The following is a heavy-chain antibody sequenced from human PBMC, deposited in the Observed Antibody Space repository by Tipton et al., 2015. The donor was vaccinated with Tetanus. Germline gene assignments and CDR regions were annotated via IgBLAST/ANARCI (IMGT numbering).Heavy chain of an antibody. CDR3: ARGRGLGPHEYFEH. CDR1: GYTFIHYG. J-gene: IGHJ5*02. V-gene: IGHV1-18*01. CDR2: ISPFNENV. Sequence: QLVQSGGEVKKPGASVKVFCKASGYTFIHYGVNWVRQAPGQGLEWMGWISPFNENVNYAEKFQGRLTMTTDRSTATVYMDLRSLRSDDTAVYYCARGRGLGPHEYFEHWGQGTLVTVSS. D-gene: IGHD3/OR15-3a*01.